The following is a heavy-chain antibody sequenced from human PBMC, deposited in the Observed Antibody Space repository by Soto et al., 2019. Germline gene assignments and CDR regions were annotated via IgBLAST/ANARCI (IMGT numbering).Heavy chain of an antibody. CDR1: GGLVSSGNYY. CDR2: MSHSGGT. Sequence: QVQLQQWGAGLLKPSETLSLTCAVYGGLVSSGNYYCSCIRQPPGKGLEWIGEMSHSGGTHFNPSLKSRVTISVDTSKNQFSLMMSSVTAADTALYYCARVERGTATTVVDAFDIWGPGTMVTVSS. V-gene: IGHV4-34*01. D-gene: IGHD1-1*01. CDR3: ARVERGTATTVVDAFDI. J-gene: IGHJ3*02.